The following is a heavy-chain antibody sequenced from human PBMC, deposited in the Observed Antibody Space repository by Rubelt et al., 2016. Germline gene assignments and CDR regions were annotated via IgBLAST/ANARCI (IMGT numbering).Heavy chain of an antibody. D-gene: IGHD6-19*01. Sequence: QVQLQESGPGLVKPSETLSLTCTVSGDSINRHYWSWIRQPPGKGLAWIGYIYYSGSTNYNPSLKSRVTISVDTSKNQFSLKVSSVTAADTAMYYCARREVSSGWYDYWGQGTLVTVSS. V-gene: IGHV4-59*08. J-gene: IGHJ4*02. CDR1: GDSINRHY. CDR2: IYYSGST. CDR3: ARREVSSGWYDY.